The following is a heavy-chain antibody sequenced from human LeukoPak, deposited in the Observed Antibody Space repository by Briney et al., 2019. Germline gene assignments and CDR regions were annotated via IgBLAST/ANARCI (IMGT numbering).Heavy chain of an antibody. CDR1: GFTFSNFA. Sequence: GGSLRLSCAASGFTFSNFAMHWVRQAPGKGLEWVAVISYDGTNKYYIDSVKGRFTISRDNSKNTVYLQMNSLRPEDTAVYYCARDRYDIPWGQGTLDTVSS. D-gene: IGHD3-9*01. J-gene: IGHJ5*02. V-gene: IGHV3-30-3*01. CDR2: ISYDGTNK. CDR3: ARDRYDIP.